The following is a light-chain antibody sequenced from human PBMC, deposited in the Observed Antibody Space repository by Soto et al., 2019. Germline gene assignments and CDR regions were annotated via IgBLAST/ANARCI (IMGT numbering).Light chain of an antibody. V-gene: IGKV3-15*01. J-gene: IGKJ2*01. CDR2: GAS. CDR1: QSVSHN. CDR3: EQYNSWPPLYT. Sequence: EIVMTQSPATLSVSPGEGATLSCRASQSVSHNLAWYQQKPGQAPRLLIYGASTRATGIPTRFSGSGSGTEFTLTISSLQSEAFAVYYCEQYNSWPPLYTFGQGPKLEIK.